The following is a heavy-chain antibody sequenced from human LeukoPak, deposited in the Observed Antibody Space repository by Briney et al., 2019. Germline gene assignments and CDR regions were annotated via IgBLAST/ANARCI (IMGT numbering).Heavy chain of an antibody. CDR3: AKNGGSQCYSHLDY. CDR2: TSGSGGST. J-gene: IGHJ4*02. D-gene: IGHD2-15*01. CDR1: GFTFSSYG. V-gene: IGHV3-23*01. Sequence: AGGSLRLSCAASGFTFSSYGMSWVRQPPGKGLDWISGTSGSGGSTYYANSVKGRFTISRDNSKNTLYLEMNSLRAEDTAVYYCAKNGGSQCYSHLDYWGRGSLVTVSS.